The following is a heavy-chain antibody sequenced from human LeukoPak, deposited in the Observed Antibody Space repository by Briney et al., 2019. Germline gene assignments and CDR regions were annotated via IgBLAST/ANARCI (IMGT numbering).Heavy chain of an antibody. CDR1: GFTFSDYY. CDR2: ISSGGSTK. Sequence: GGSLRLSCAASGFTFSDYYMSWIRQAPGKGLEWVSYISSGGSTKYYADSVKGRFTISRDNAKNSLYLQMNSLRAEDTAVYYCARDRATVVTHAFDIWGQGTMVTVSS. V-gene: IGHV3-11*04. D-gene: IGHD4-23*01. J-gene: IGHJ3*02. CDR3: ARDRATVVTHAFDI.